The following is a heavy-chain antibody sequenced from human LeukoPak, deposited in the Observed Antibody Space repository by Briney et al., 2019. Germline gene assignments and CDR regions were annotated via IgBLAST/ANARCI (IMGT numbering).Heavy chain of an antibody. J-gene: IGHJ4*02. D-gene: IGHD4-4*01. CDR3: ARARIGDYSTPSPLGFDY. Sequence: SETLSLTCAVYGGSFSGYYWSWIRQPPGKGLEWIGEINHSGSTNYNPSLKSRVTISVDTSKNQFSLKLSSVTAADTAVYYCARARIGDYSTPSPLGFDYWGQGTLVTVSS. CDR2: INHSGST. V-gene: IGHV4-34*01. CDR1: GGSFSGYY.